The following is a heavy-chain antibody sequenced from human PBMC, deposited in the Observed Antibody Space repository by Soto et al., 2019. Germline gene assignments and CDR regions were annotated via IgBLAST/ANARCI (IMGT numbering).Heavy chain of an antibody. CDR1: GGSFTTYA. Sequence: QVQLVQSGAEVKKTGSSVRVSCKASGGSFTTYAINWMRQAPGQGLEWMGGLIPLFGTPNYAQKFQGRLTITADESTSTAHMELSSLRSEYTAVYYCARVAEEELAGASFYDYWGQGTLVTVSS. D-gene: IGHD6-19*01. J-gene: IGHJ4*02. CDR3: ARVAEEELAGASFYDY. CDR2: LIPLFGTP. V-gene: IGHV1-69*01.